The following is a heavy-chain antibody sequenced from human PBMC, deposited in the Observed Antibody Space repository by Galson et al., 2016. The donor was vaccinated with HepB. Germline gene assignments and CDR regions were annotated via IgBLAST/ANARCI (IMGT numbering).Heavy chain of an antibody. V-gene: IGHV3-49*03. Sequence: SLRLSCASSGFTFGDYAVSWFRQAPGKGLEWVGFIRSKTYGGTTEDAASVKGRFTISRDDSKSIAYLQMNGLKTEDTAVYYCTTENWWRFEYWGQGTLVTVSS. CDR1: GFTFGDYA. CDR3: TTENWWRFEY. D-gene: IGHD2-15*01. CDR2: IRSKTYGGTT. J-gene: IGHJ4*02.